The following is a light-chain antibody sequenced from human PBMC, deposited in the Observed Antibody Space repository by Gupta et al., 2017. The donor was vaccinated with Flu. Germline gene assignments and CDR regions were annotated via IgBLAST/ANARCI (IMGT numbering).Light chain of an antibody. CDR2: GKN. J-gene: IGLJ2*01. V-gene: IGLV3-19*01. CDR1: RLRSYV. Sequence: GDRLRSYVASWYRPKPRQAHVLVFYGKNHPPSGIPDRFSSPTPGNTGSLTIPGAQAEDEADYYCNSRDTSGNHPVVFGGGTKLTVL. CDR3: NSRDTSGNHPVV.